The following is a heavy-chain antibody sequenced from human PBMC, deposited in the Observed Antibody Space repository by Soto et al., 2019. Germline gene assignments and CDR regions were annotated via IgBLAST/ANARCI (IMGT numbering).Heavy chain of an antibody. Sequence: SETLSLTCTASGGSISSSSYYWGWIRQPPGKGLEWIGSIYYSGSTYYNPSLKSRVTISVDTSKNQFSLKLSSVTAADTAVYYSAMRPITIRRSLAYGMDVWGQGTTVTVSS. D-gene: IGHD3-3*01. CDR1: GGSISSSSYY. CDR2: IYYSGST. CDR3: AMRPITIRRSLAYGMDV. V-gene: IGHV4-39*01. J-gene: IGHJ6*02.